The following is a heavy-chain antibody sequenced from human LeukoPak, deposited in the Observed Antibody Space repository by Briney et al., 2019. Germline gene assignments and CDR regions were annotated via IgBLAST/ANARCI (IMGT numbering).Heavy chain of an antibody. J-gene: IGHJ4*02. V-gene: IGHV3-23*01. CDR3: AKGSYYDSSGFFYFDY. D-gene: IGHD3-22*01. CDR2: ISGSGDNT. Sequence: GGSLRLSCAASGFTFSSYAMSWVRQAPGKGLEWVSGISGSGDNTYYADSVKGRFTISRDNSKNTLYVQVNSLGTEDTAAYYCAKGSYYDSSGFFYFDYWGQGTLVTVSS. CDR1: GFTFSSYA.